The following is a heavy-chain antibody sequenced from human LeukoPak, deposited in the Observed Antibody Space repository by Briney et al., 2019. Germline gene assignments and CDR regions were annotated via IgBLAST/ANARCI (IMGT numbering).Heavy chain of an antibody. CDR2: ISASGST. Sequence: SETLSLTCTVSGGSISSYYWNWIRQPAGKGLEWIGHISASGSTNYNPSLQSRVTMSVDTSKNQFSLKLSSVTAADTAVYYCARFYDFLFDIWGQGTMVTVSS. CDR3: ARFYDFLFDI. J-gene: IGHJ3*02. V-gene: IGHV4-4*07. CDR1: GGSISSYY. D-gene: IGHD3-3*01.